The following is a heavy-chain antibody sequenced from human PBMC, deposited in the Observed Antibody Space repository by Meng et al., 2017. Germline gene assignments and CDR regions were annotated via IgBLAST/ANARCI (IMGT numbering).Heavy chain of an antibody. CDR2: IWYDGSNK. CDR1: GFTFSSYG. J-gene: IGHJ6*02. Sequence: LSLTCAASGFTFSSYGMHWVRQAPGKGLEWVAVIWYDGSNKYYADSVKGRFTISRDNSKNTLYLQMNSLRAEDTAVYYCARARIELGIVDVWGQGTTVTVSS. V-gene: IGHV3-33*01. CDR3: ARARIELGIVDV. D-gene: IGHD3-22*01.